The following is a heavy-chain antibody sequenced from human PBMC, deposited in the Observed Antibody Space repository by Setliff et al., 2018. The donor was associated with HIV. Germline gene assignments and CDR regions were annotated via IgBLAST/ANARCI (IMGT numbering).Heavy chain of an antibody. V-gene: IGHV4-39*07. CDR2: IHRSGTV. D-gene: IGHD6-25*01. J-gene: IGHJ5*02. Sequence: SETLSLTCTVSGGSINIGKTFWGWIRQPPVKGLEWIGSIHRSGTVYFNPSLSTRINISLDRSKNQFSLRLRSVTAADTAVYFCTRGKFGSGSSVPEVRLFDPRGQGTLVTVSS. CDR1: GGSINIGKTF. CDR3: TRGKFGSGSSVPEVRLFDP.